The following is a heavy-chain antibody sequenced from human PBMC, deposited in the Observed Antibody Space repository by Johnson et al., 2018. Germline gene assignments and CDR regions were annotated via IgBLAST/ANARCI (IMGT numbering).Heavy chain of an antibody. D-gene: IGHD4-23*01. J-gene: IGHJ3*02. CDR2: ISGRGGGT. Sequence: QLVESGGGVVQPGGSLRLSCAASGFTFSSYVMSWVRQAPGKGLEWVSGISGRGGGTYYADSVKGRFTISRDDSKRTLYLQMNGLRAEDTAVYYGAKGSCGGNRGGAFDIWGQGTMVAVSS. CDR1: GFTFSSYV. V-gene: IGHV3-23*04. CDR3: AKGSCGGNRGGAFDI.